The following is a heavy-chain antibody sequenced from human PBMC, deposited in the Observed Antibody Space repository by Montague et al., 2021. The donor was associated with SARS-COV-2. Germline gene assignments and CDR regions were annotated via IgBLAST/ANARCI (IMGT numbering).Heavy chain of an antibody. CDR1: GGSISSSSYY. CDR2: IYYSGST. V-gene: IGHV4-39*01. Sequence: SETLSLTCTVSGGSISSSSYYWGWIRQPPGKGLEWIGSIYYSGSTYYNPSLKSRVTISVDTSKNQFSLKLSSVTAADTAVHYCARTHYYYDSSGYYYDEMYYFDYWGQGTLVTVSS. CDR3: ARTHYYYDSSGYYYDEMYYFDY. D-gene: IGHD3-22*01. J-gene: IGHJ4*02.